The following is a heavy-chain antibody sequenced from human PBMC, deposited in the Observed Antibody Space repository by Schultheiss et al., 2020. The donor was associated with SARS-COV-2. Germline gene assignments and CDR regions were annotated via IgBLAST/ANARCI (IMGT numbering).Heavy chain of an antibody. V-gene: IGHV5-10-1*04. CDR3: VRGPRGSSLGWFDP. Sequence: GGSLRLSCKGSGYSFTSYWISWVRQMPGKGLEWMGWIDPSDSYTNYSPSFQGQFTISADKSISTAYLQWSSLKASDTAMYYCVRGPRGSSLGWFDPWGQGTLVTVSS. D-gene: IGHD6-13*01. CDR1: GYSFTSYW. CDR2: IDPSDSYT. J-gene: IGHJ5*02.